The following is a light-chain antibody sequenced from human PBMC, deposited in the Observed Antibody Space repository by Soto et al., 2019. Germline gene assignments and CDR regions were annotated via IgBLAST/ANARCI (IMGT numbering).Light chain of an antibody. V-gene: IGKV1-39*01. CDR3: QQSYSTPWT. Sequence: DIQMTQSPSSLSASVGDRVTITCRASQSISSYFNWYQQKPGKAPKLLIYAASSLQSGVPSRFSGSGSGTDFTLTISSLQPEDFATYYCQQSYSTPWTLGQRTKVEIK. CDR1: QSISSY. CDR2: AAS. J-gene: IGKJ1*01.